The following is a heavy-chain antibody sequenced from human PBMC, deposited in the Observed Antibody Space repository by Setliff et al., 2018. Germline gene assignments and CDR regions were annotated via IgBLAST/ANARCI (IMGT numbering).Heavy chain of an antibody. CDR3: ARTRYGLGGRPY. CDR1: GGSISTSSY. CDR2: IYYSGTT. D-gene: IGHD2-15*01. Sequence: SETLSLTCTVSGGSISTSSYWGWIRQPPGKGLEWIGSIYYSGTTYYNPSLKSRVTISVDTSKNQFSLKLSSVTAADTAVYYCARTRYGLGGRPYWGQGTLVTVSS. V-gene: IGHV4-39*01. J-gene: IGHJ4*02.